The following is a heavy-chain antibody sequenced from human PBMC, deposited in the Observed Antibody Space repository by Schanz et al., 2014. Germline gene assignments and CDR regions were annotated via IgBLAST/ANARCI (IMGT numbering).Heavy chain of an antibody. D-gene: IGHD6-19*01. CDR3: AASSGWHPSTDY. J-gene: IGHJ4*02. CDR2: ITGASDHI. CDR1: GFTFSSHW. Sequence: EVQLVQSGGGLVQPGGSLRLSCAASGFTFSSHWMHWVRQDPGKGLEWVSGITGASDHIDYAESVKGRFTISRDNAKSSLYLQMNSLRVEDTAVYYCAASSGWHPSTDYWGQGTLVTVSS. V-gene: IGHV3-74*01.